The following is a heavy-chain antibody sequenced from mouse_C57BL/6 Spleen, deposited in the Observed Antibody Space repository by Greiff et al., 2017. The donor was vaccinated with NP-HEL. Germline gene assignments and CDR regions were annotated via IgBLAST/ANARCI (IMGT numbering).Heavy chain of an antibody. J-gene: IGHJ4*01. CDR2: ISSGSSTI. Sequence: EVKLVESGGGLVKPGGSLKLSCAASGFTFSDYGMHWVRQAPEKGLEWVAYISSGSSTIYYADTVKGRFTISRDNAKNTLFLQMTSLRSEDTAMYYCAREGYYDRIYYAMDYWGQGTSVTVSS. CDR3: AREGYYDRIYYAMDY. CDR1: GFTFSDYG. D-gene: IGHD1-1*01. V-gene: IGHV5-17*01.